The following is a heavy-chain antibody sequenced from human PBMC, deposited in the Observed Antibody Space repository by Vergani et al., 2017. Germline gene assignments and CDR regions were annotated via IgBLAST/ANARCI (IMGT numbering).Heavy chain of an antibody. CDR2: INTNTGNP. V-gene: IGHV7-4-1*02. CDR1: GYTFTSYA. D-gene: IGHD6-13*01. J-gene: IGHJ6*02. CDR3: ARTLSGYSSSWYPHYYYGMDV. Sequence: QVQLVQSGSELKKPGASVKVSCKASGYTFTSYAMNWVRQAPGQGLEWMGWINTNTGNPTYAQGFTGRFVFSLDTSVSTAYLQISSLKAEDTAVYYCARTLSGYSSSWYPHYYYGMDVWGQGTTVTVSS.